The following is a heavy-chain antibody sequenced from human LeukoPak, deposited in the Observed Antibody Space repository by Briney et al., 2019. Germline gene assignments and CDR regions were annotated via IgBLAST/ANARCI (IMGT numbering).Heavy chain of an antibody. CDR2: IWNDGSNK. V-gene: IGHV3-33*01. Sequence: QPGGSLRLSCAASGFTFSRYGMHWVRQDPPKWPEPVAVIWNDGSNKYYADCVKSSFTISRENSKNTLYLQMNSLRAEDTAVYYCARGLCRGSGSYRFDYWGQGTLVTVSS. D-gene: IGHD1-26*01. J-gene: IGHJ4*02. CDR1: GFTFSRYG. CDR3: ARGLCRGSGSYRFDY.